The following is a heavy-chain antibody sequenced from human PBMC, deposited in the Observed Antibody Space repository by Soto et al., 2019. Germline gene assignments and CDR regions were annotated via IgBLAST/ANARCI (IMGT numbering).Heavy chain of an antibody. V-gene: IGHV2-5*02. Sequence: QITLKESGPTLVTPTQTLTLICTFSGVSLSTSGMGVGWIRQPPVKALEWLAVIYWDDDQQYRPSLRSRLTITQDTSESEVVLTMTNVDPEDTATYYWAHLIGRGINPYFDYWGQGSLVTVSS. D-gene: IGHD2-21*01. J-gene: IGHJ4*02. CDR2: IYWDDDQ. CDR3: AHLIGRGINPYFDY. CDR1: GVSLSTSGMG.